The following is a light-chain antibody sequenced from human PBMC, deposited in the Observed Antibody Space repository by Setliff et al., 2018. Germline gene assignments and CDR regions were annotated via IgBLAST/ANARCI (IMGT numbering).Light chain of an antibody. CDR3: QSYDSSLSGSV. CDR1: GASND. CDR2: DNN. V-gene: IGLV1-40*01. J-gene: IGLJ2*01. Sequence: GASNDVHWYQQVPGAVPKLLIYDNNNRPSGVPDRFSGSKSGTSASLAITGLQAEDEADYYCQSYDSSLSGSVFGGGTKVTVL.